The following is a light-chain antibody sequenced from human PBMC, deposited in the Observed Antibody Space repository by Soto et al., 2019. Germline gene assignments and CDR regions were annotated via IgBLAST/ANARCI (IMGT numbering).Light chain of an antibody. CDR3: QQRSNWPLT. Sequence: EIVLTQSPDTLSLSPGERATLSCRASQSVGTYLAWYQQKPDQPPRLLIYDASDRATGIPARFSGSGSGTDFTLTISSLEPEDFAVYYCQQRSNWPLTFGGGTKVEIK. V-gene: IGKV3-11*01. CDR1: QSVGTY. J-gene: IGKJ4*01. CDR2: DAS.